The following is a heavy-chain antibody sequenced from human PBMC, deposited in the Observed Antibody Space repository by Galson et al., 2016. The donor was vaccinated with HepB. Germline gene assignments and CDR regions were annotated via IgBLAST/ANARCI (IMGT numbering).Heavy chain of an antibody. CDR2: ISYDGSDK. Sequence: SLRLSCAASGFTFSSYGMHWVRQAPGKGLEWVAVISYDGSDKYYADSVKGRFTISRDNSKNTLYVQMNSLRAEDTAVYYCARGGSYDFWSAYYIWGQGTLVTVSS. D-gene: IGHD3-3*01. V-gene: IGHV3-30-3*01. J-gene: IGHJ4*02. CDR3: ARGGSYDFWSAYYI. CDR1: GFTFSSYG.